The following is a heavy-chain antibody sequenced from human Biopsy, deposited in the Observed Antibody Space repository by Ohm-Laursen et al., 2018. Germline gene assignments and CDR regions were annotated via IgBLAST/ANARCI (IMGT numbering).Heavy chain of an antibody. CDR1: SYTFTDYN. CDR3: ARGEGSSWFDP. J-gene: IGHJ5*02. V-gene: IGHV1-69*10. CDR2: IIPIPNVA. D-gene: IGHD1-26*01. Sequence: SVKVSCKASSYTFTDYNIHWMRQAPGQGLEWMGGIIPIPNVATYAQKFQGRITITADESTSTAYMELSSLASDDTAVYFCARGEGSSWFDPWGHGTLVTVSS.